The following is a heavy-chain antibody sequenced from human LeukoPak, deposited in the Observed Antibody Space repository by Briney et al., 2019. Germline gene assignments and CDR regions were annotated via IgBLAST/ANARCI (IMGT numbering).Heavy chain of an antibody. Sequence: GRSLRLSCAASGFTFGSYAMHWVRQAPGKGLEWVAVISYDGSNKYYADSVKGRFTISRDNSKNTLYLQMNSLRAEDTAVYYCAREVSGGWDYELRGRGTLVTVCS. D-gene: IGHD6-25*01. CDR2: ISYDGSNK. CDR1: GFTFGSYA. J-gene: IGHJ2*01. V-gene: IGHV3-30-3*01. CDR3: AREVSGGWDYEL.